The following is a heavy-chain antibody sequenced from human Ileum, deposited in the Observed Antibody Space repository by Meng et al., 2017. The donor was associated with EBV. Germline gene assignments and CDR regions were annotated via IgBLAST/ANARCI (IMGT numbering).Heavy chain of an antibody. CDR2: IYHSGST. CDR1: GGSISSGNW. J-gene: IGHJ4*02. V-gene: IGHV4-4*02. D-gene: IGHD6-19*01. Sequence: VELQGSGPGVVKPAGTLSLTCAGPGGSISSGNWWSWVGQPPGKGLEWIGEIYHSGSTNYNPSLKSRVTISVDKSKNQFSLKLSSVTAADTAVYYCASFPPPGKQWLVTDYWGQGTLVTVSS. CDR3: ASFPPPGKQWLVTDY.